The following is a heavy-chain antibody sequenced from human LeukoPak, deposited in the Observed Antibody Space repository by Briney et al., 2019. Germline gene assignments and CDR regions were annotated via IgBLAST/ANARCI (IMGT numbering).Heavy chain of an antibody. Sequence: SETLSLTCTVSGGSLSSSSYYWGWIRQPPGKGLEWIGSIYYSGSTYYNPSLKSRVTISVDTSKNQFSLKLSSVTAADTAVYYCSRQGHDYVWGSYRYIYWGQGTLVTVSS. V-gene: IGHV4-39*01. CDR1: GGSLSSSSYY. CDR3: SRQGHDYVWGSYRYIY. D-gene: IGHD3-16*02. J-gene: IGHJ4*02. CDR2: IYYSGST.